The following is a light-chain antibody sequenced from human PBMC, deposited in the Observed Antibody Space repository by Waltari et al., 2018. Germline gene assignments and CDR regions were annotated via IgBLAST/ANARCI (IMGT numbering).Light chain of an antibody. CDR3: QQRSQWPPVT. Sequence: DIVLTQSPATLSLSPGERATLPCRASQSVNTYLAWYQQKPGQAPRLLIYDASNRATGIPARFSGSGSGTDFTLTISSLEPEDFAIYYCQQRSQWPPVTFGPGTKVNIK. CDR1: QSVNTY. V-gene: IGKV3-11*01. CDR2: DAS. J-gene: IGKJ3*01.